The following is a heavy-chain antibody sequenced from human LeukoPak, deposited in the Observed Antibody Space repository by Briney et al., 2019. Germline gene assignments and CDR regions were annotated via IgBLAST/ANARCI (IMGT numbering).Heavy chain of an antibody. CDR2: IYYSGST. J-gene: IGHJ5*02. CDR1: GGSISSYY. V-gene: IGHV4-59*08. D-gene: IGHD2-2*02. Sequence: PSETLSLTCTVSGGSISSYYWSWIRQPPGKGLEWIGYIYYSGSTSYNPSLKSRVTISVDTSKNQFSLKLSSVTAADTAVYYCARYLGYCSSTSCFTNWFDPWGQGTLVTVSS. CDR3: ARYLGYCSSTSCFTNWFDP.